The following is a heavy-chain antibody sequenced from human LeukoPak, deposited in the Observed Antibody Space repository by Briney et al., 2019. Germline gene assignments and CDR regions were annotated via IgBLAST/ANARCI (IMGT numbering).Heavy chain of an antibody. Sequence: WASVKVSCKASGYTFTSYGISWVRQAPGQGLEWMGWISAYNGNTNYAQKLQGRVTMTTDTSTSTAYMELRSLRSDDTAVYYCARGPRYDFWSGYSCPSDYWGQGTLVTVSS. CDR3: ARGPRYDFWSGYSCPSDY. D-gene: IGHD3-3*01. J-gene: IGHJ4*02. V-gene: IGHV1-18*01. CDR2: ISAYNGNT. CDR1: GYTFTSYG.